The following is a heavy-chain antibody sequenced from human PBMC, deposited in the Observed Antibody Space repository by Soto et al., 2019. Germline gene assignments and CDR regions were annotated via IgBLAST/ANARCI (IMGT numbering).Heavy chain of an antibody. D-gene: IGHD2-15*01. J-gene: IGHJ5*02. CDR3: ARATCSGGSCYLGNWFDP. CDR1: GGSISSSNW. CDR2: IYHSGST. Sequence: PSETLSLTCAVSGGSISSSNWWSWVRQPPGKGLEWIGEIYHSGSTNYNPSPKSRVTISVDKSKNQFSLKLSSVTAADTAVYYCARATCSGGSCYLGNWFDPWGQGTLVTVSS. V-gene: IGHV4-4*02.